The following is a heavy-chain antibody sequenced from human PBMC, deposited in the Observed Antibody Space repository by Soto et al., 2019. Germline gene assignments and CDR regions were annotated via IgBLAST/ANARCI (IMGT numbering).Heavy chain of an antibody. J-gene: IGHJ6*02. CDR3: ARHNKGVIGYYYYGMDV. CDR1: GYSFTSYW. CDR2: IYPGDSDT. D-gene: IGHD3-10*01. Sequence: PGESLKISCTGSGYSFTSYWIGWVRQMPGKGLEWMGIIYPGDSDTRYSPSFQGQVTISADKSISTAYLQWSSLKASDTAMYYCARHNKGVIGYYYYGMDVWGQGTTVTVSS. V-gene: IGHV5-51*01.